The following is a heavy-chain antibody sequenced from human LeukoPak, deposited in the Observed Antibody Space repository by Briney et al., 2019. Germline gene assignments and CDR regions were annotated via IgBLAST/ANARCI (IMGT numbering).Heavy chain of an antibody. CDR1: GFTFSSYG. V-gene: IGHV3-33*06. CDR3: AKAVGGGSSYSSSDY. D-gene: IGHD2-15*01. CDR2: IWYDGSNK. Sequence: PGGSLRLSCAASGFTFSSYGMHWVRQAPGKGLEWVAVIWYDGSNKYYADSVKGRFTISRDDSKNTLYLQMNNLRAEDTAVYYCAKAVGGGSSYSSSDYWGQGTLVTVSS. J-gene: IGHJ4*02.